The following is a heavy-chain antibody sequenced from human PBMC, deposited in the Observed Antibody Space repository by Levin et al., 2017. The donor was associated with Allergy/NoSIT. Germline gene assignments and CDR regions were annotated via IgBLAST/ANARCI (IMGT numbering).Heavy chain of an antibody. V-gene: IGHV3-23*01. D-gene: IGHD2-21*02. CDR1: GLTFSSFA. J-gene: IGHJ2*01. Sequence: GGSLRLSCAASGLTFSSFAVNWVRRAPGTGLEWVSVISGSGGRTFYADSVKGRFTISRDNSKNTVFLEMNSLRVEAPAISYCAKDSLHEEVSANFWHFERWGRGTLVTVS. CDR2: ISGSGGRT. CDR3: AKDSLHEEVSANFWHFER.